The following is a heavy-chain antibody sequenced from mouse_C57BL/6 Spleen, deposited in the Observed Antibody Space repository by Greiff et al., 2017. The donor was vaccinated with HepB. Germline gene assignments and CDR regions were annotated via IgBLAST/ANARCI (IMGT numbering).Heavy chain of an antibody. Sequence: QVQLQQSGAELARPGASVKLSCKASGYTFTSYGISWVKQRTGQGLEWIGEIYPRSGNTYYNEKFKGKATLTADKSSSTAYMELRSLTSEDSAVYFCARRAKTAQATSFFDYWGQGTTLTVSS. D-gene: IGHD3-2*02. V-gene: IGHV1-81*01. CDR2: IYPRSGNT. J-gene: IGHJ2*01. CDR3: ARRAKTAQATSFFDY. CDR1: GYTFTSYG.